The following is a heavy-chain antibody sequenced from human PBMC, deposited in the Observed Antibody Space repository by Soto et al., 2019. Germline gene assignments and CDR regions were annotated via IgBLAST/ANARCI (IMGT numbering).Heavy chain of an antibody. V-gene: IGHV3-30*18. J-gene: IGHJ4*02. Sequence: VKLVESGGGVVQPGRSLRLSCAASGFTCSDYAMHWVRQGPGKGLEWVAVVSHDGRNTHYADSVKGRFTISRDSSKNTVSLEMTSLRAEDMAVYYCAKGGRQWLVTSDFNYWGQGALVTVSS. D-gene: IGHD6-19*01. CDR2: VSHDGRNT. CDR3: AKGGRQWLVTSDFNY. CDR1: GFTCSDYA.